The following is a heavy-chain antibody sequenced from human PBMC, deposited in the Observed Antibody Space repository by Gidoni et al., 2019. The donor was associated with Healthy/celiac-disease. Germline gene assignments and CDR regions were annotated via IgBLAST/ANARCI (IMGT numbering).Heavy chain of an antibody. D-gene: IGHD3-22*01. J-gene: IGHJ4*02. Sequence: QVQLQESGPGLVKPSGTLSLTCAVSGGSIRSSNWWSWVRQPPGKGLEWIGEIDHSGSTNYNPSLKSRVTISVDKSKSQFSLKLSSVTAADTAVYYCAREPYYDSSGTFDYWGQGTLVTVSS. CDR3: AREPYYDSSGTFDY. V-gene: IGHV4-4*02. CDR1: GGSIRSSNW. CDR2: IDHSGST.